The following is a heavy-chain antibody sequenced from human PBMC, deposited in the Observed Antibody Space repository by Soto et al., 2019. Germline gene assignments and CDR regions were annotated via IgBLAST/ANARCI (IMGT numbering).Heavy chain of an antibody. CDR2: IRTRESIK. Sequence: EVQLVESGGGLVQPGGSLRLSCEVSGFIFSGYEMNWVRQAPGKGLEWVSYIRTRESIKYYAASVKGRFTISRDNAKKSLYLQRNRLRAEDTAVYYCARETLTLSGVGRDKVYYGMDVWGQGTTVTVSS. CDR3: ARETLTLSGVGRDKVYYGMDV. D-gene: IGHD3-3*01. CDR1: GFIFSGYE. V-gene: IGHV3-48*03. J-gene: IGHJ6*02.